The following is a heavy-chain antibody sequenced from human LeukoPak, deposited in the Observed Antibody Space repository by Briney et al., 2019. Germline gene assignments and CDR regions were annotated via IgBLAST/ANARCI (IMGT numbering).Heavy chain of an antibody. CDR1: GFTFGDYA. CDR3: TSGASIAVAGPVYYYYYMDV. Sequence: PGGPLRLSCTASGFTFGDYAMSWVRQAPGRGLEWVGFIRSKAYGGTTEYAASVKGRFTISRDDSKSIAYLQMNSLKTEDTAVYYCTSGASIAVAGPVYYYYYMDVWGKGTTVTVSS. D-gene: IGHD6-19*01. CDR2: IRSKAYGGTT. V-gene: IGHV3-49*04. J-gene: IGHJ6*03.